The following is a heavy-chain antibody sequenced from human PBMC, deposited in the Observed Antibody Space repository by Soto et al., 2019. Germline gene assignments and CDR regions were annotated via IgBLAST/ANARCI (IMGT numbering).Heavy chain of an antibody. J-gene: IGHJ4*02. CDR3: ARDSEIVGATTLHDC. CDR1: GYSFINYW. V-gene: IGHV5-51*01. Sequence: GESLKISCKGSGYSFINYWIGWVRQMPGKGLEWMGVIYPDASETRYSPSFQGQVTISADKSISTAYLHWSSLKASDTAMYYCARDSEIVGATTLHDCWGQGTLVTVSS. D-gene: IGHD1-26*01. CDR2: IYPDASET.